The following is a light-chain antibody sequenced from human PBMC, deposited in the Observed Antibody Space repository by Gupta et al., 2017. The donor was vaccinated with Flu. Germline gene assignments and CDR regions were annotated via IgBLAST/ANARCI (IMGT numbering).Light chain of an antibody. CDR2: GGS. CDR1: QGISNC. J-gene: IGKJ1*01. CDR3: QEDDTGTWT. V-gene: IGKV1-27*01. Sequence: PSSLSASVGDRVAITCRASQGISNCLAWYQQKPGKAPELLIYGGSTLQSGVPSRFSGSGSGKDFTLTISSLQSEDFATYYCQEDDTGTWTFGQGTKVEIK.